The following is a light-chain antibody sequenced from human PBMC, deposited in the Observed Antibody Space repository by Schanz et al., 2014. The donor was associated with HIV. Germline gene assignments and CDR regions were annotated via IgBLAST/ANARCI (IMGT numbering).Light chain of an antibody. CDR3: GTWDSRMSVGVV. J-gene: IGLJ1*01. CDR1: TSNIGSNT. Sequence: QSVLTQPPSASGTPGQRVTISCSGSTSNIGSNTVNWYQQLPGTAPKLLMYSHVQRPSGVPDRFSNSKSGTSASLAISGLQSEDEADYYCGTWDSRMSVGVVFGSGTKLTVL. V-gene: IGLV1-44*01. CDR2: SHV.